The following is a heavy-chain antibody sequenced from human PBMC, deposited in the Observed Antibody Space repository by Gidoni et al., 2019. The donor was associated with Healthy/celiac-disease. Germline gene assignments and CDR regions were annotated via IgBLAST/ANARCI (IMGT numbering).Heavy chain of an antibody. J-gene: IGHJ3*02. CDR3: ARGGFLQWLCDAFDI. D-gene: IGHD6-19*01. CDR1: GGSISSSSYY. V-gene: IGHV4-39*01. Sequence: QLQLQESGPGLVKHSETLSLTCTVSGGSISSSSYYWGWIRQPPGKGLEWIGSIYYSGSTYYNPSLKSRVTISVDTSKNQFSLKLSSVTAADTAVYYCARGGFLQWLCDAFDIWGQGTMVTVSS. CDR2: IYYSGST.